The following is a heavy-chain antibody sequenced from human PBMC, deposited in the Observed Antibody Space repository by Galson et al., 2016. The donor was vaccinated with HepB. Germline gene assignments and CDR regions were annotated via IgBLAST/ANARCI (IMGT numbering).Heavy chain of an antibody. D-gene: IGHD1-26*01. Sequence: SVKVSCKASGGTFSGYALSWVRQAPGQGLEWMGGIIPIFGTAKIAQKFQDRVTITADESTRTAYMELSSLRSKDTAGYYCARGAVGPLATPPYYFDYWGQGTLVTVSS. CDR3: ARGAVGPLATPPYYFDY. CDR2: IIPIFGTA. CDR1: GGTFSGYA. V-gene: IGHV1-69*13. J-gene: IGHJ4*02.